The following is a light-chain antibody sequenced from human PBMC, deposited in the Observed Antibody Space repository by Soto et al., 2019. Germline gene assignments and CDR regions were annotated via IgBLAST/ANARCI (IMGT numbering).Light chain of an antibody. J-gene: IGKJ1*01. CDR3: QQYNSYSWT. V-gene: IGKV1-5*01. CDR1: QSISSW. Sequence: DIQMTQSPSTLSASVGDRVTITCRASQSISSWLAWYQQKPGKAPKLLIYDASSLESGVPSRFSGSGSGTDFTLTISSLQPDDVEADYCQQYNSYSWTFGQGTKVEIK. CDR2: DAS.